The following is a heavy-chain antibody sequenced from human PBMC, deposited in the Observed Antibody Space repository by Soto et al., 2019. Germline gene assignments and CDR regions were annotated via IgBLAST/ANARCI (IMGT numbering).Heavy chain of an antibody. CDR2: IDPSDSQT. CDR3: ARQIYDSDTGPNFQYYFDS. Sequence: GESLKISCKGSGYSFAGYWITWVRQKPAKGLEWMGRIDPSDSQTYYSPSFRGHVTISVTKSITTVFLQWSSLRASDTAMYYCARQIYDSDTGPNFQYYFDSWGQGTPVTVSS. J-gene: IGHJ4*02. D-gene: IGHD3-22*01. CDR1: GYSFAGYW. V-gene: IGHV5-10-1*01.